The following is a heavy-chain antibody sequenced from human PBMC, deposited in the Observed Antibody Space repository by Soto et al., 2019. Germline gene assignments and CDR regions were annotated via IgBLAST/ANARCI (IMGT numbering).Heavy chain of an antibody. V-gene: IGHV1-2*02. J-gene: IGHJ4*02. CDR3: ARDLGIMITFGGFDY. CDR1: GYTFTGYY. CDR2: INPNSGGT. Sequence: QVQLVQSGAEVKKPGASVKVSCKASGYTFTGYYMHWVRQAPGQGLEWMGWINPNSGGTNYAQKFQGRVTMTRDTSISTAYMELSRLRSDDTAVYYCARDLGIMITFGGFDYWGQGTLVTVSS. D-gene: IGHD3-16*01.